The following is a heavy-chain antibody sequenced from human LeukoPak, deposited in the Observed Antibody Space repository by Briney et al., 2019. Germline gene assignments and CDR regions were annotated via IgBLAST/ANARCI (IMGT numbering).Heavy chain of an antibody. V-gene: IGHV4-39*01. CDR3: ARLYNGKRPPDY. Sequence: SETLSLTCTVSGGSISSSSYYWGWIRQPPGKGLEWIGSIYYSGSTYYNPSLKSRVTISVDTSKNQFSLKLSSVTAADTAIYYYARLYNGKRPPDYWGQGTLVTVSS. J-gene: IGHJ4*02. CDR2: IYYSGST. D-gene: IGHD1-14*01. CDR1: GGSISSSSYY.